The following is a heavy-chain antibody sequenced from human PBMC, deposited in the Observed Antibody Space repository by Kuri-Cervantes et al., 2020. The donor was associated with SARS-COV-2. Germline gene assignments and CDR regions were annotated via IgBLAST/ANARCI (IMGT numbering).Heavy chain of an antibody. CDR2: INPNSGGT. CDR1: GYTFTGYY. Sequence: ASVKVSCKASGYTFTGYYLHWVRQAPGQGLEWMGWINPNSGGTNYAQKFQGRVTMTRDTSINKAYMELSRLRSDDTAVYYCARVGFGDYEIDYWGQGTLVTVSS. V-gene: IGHV1-2*02. CDR3: ARVGFGDYEIDY. J-gene: IGHJ4*02. D-gene: IGHD4-17*01.